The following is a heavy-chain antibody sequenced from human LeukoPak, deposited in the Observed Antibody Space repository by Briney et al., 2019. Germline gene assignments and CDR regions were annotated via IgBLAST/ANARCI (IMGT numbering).Heavy chain of an antibody. J-gene: IGHJ6*02. Sequence: GGSLRLSCAASGFTFSSYAMSWVRQAPGKGLEWVSAISGSGGSTYYADSVKGRFTISRDNSKNTLYLQMNSLRAEDTAVYYCAKDGTGYSVPYYYYGMDVWGQGTTVTVSS. V-gene: IGHV3-23*01. CDR1: GFTFSSYA. D-gene: IGHD3/OR15-3a*01. CDR2: ISGSGGST. CDR3: AKDGTGYSVPYYYYGMDV.